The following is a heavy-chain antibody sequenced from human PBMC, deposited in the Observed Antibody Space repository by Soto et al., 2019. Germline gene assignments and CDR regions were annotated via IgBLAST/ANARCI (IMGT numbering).Heavy chain of an antibody. J-gene: IGHJ4*02. CDR2: IIPIFGTA. CDR1: GGTFSSYA. D-gene: IGHD3-9*01. Sequence: QVQMVQSGAEVKKPGFSVKVSGKASGGTFSSYAISWVRQSPGQGLEWMGGIIPIFGTANYAQKFQGRVTITADESTSTAYMELSSLRSEDTDVYYCARAGYDILNGYFDYWGQGTLVTVSS. CDR3: ARAGYDILNGYFDY. V-gene: IGHV1-69*01.